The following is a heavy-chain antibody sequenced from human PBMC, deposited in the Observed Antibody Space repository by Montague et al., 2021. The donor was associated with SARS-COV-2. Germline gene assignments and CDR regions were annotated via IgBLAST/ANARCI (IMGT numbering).Heavy chain of an antibody. CDR2: IYSSGST. D-gene: IGHD4-17*01. CDR3: ARDYGDYSYYYGLDV. CDR1: GGSIRSGSYY. J-gene: IGHJ6*02. Sequence: TLSLTCTVSGGSIRSGSYYWSWIRQPAGKGLEWIGRIYSSGSTNYNPSLKSRVTMSVDTSKNQFSLQVSSVTAADTAVYYCARDYGDYSYYYGLDVWGQGTTGTVSS. V-gene: IGHV4-61*02.